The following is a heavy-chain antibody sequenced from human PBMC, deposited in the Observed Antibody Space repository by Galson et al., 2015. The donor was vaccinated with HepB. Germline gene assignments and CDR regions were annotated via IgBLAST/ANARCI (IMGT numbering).Heavy chain of an antibody. V-gene: IGHV3-48*02. CDR1: GFTFSSYS. CDR2: ISSSSSTI. Sequence: SLRLSCAASGFTFSSYSMNWVRQAPGKGLEWVSYISSSSSTIYYADSVKGRFTTSKDNPKKSLYLQMNSLRDEDTAVYYCARAVFYDGSGYFDYWGQGTLVTVSS. CDR3: ARAVFYDGSGYFDY. J-gene: IGHJ4*02. D-gene: IGHD3-22*01.